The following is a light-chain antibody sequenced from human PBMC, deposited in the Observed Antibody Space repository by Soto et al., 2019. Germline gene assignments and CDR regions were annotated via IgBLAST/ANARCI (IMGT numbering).Light chain of an antibody. CDR1: SSDVGGYNY. V-gene: IGLV2-11*01. J-gene: IGLJ1*01. Sequence: ALTQPRSVSGSPEQSVTISCTGTSSDVGGYNYVSWYQQHPGKAPKLTIYDVSNRPSWVPDRIYGSKSGNTASLTISGLQAEDEADYYCCSYAGSYTFVFGTGTKVTV. CDR2: DVS. CDR3: CSYAGSYTFV.